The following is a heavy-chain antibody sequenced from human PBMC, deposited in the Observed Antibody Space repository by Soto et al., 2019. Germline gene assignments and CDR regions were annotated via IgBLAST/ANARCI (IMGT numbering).Heavy chain of an antibody. CDR1: GGTFDSYV. D-gene: IGHD3-10*01. CDR2: IMPIFGTP. J-gene: IGHJ5*02. Sequence: SVKVSCKASGGTFDSYVISWLRQAPGQGLEWMGGIMPIFGTPNYAQKFRGRVTISADESTSTAYLELSSLTSDDTAVYYCARVHSSGIFYFVDPWGQGTLVTV. V-gene: IGHV1-69*13. CDR3: ARVHSSGIFYFVDP.